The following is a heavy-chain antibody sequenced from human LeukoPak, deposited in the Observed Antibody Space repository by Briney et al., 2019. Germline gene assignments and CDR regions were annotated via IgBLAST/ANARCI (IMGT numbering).Heavy chain of an antibody. D-gene: IGHD3-22*01. CDR1: GFTFSSYA. V-gene: IGHV3-23*01. J-gene: IGHJ4*02. Sequence: GGSLRLSCAASGFTFSSYAMNWVRQAPGKGLEWVSGINGIGSSTYYADSVRGRFTITRDNSKNTLYLQMNSLSTEDTAVYYCAKDLSGDSVVDYWGQGTLVTVSS. CDR3: AKDLSGDSVVDY. CDR2: INGIGSST.